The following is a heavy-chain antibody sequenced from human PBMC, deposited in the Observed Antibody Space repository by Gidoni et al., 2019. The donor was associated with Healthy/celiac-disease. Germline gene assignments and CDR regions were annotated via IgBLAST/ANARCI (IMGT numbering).Heavy chain of an antibody. J-gene: IGHJ1*01. D-gene: IGHD6-13*01. Sequence: QVQLVESGGGVVQPGSSLRLSCAASGFPFSSYGMHWVRQAPGKGLEWVAVISYDGSNKYYADSVKGRFTISRDNSKNTLYLQMNSLRAEDTAVYYCAKDPYSSSWYFNGYFQHWGQGTLVTVSS. V-gene: IGHV3-30*18. CDR2: ISYDGSNK. CDR1: GFPFSSYG. CDR3: AKDPYSSSWYFNGYFQH.